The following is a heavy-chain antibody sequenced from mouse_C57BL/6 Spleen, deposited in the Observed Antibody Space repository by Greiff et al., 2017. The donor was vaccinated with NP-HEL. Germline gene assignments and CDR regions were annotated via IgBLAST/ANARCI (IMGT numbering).Heavy chain of an antibody. V-gene: IGHV1-72*01. CDR2: IDPNRGGT. J-gene: IGHJ4*01. D-gene: IGHD2-3*01. Sequence: QVQLQQPGAELVKPGASVKLSCKASGYTFTSYWMHWVKQRPGRGLEWIGRIDPNRGGTKYNEKFKSKATLTVDKPSSTAYMQLSSLTSEDSAVYYCARDGFIAMDYWGQGTSVTVSS. CDR1: GYTFTSYW. CDR3: ARDGFIAMDY.